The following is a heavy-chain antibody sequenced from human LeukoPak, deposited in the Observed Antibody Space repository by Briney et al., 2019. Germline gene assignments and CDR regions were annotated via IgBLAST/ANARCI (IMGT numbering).Heavy chain of an antibody. D-gene: IGHD3-10*01. V-gene: IGHV3-23*01. CDR1: GFPFSSYA. J-gene: IGHJ4*02. CDR2: ISGSGGST. CDR3: AKDGSGSVPFDY. Sequence: GSLRPSCAASGFPFSSYAMTWVRQAPGKGLEWVSAISGSGGSTYYADSVKGRFTISRDNSKNTLYLQMNSLRAEDTAVYYCAKDGSGSVPFDYWGQGTLVTVSS.